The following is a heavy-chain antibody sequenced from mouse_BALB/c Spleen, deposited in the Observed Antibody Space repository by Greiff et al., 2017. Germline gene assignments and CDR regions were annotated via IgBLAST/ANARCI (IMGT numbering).Heavy chain of an antibody. CDR1: GFTFSSYG. D-gene: IGHD1-1*01. CDR2: ISSGGSYT. J-gene: IGHJ4*01. Sequence: EVQVVESGGDLVKPGGSLKLSCAASGFTFSSYGMSWVRQTPDKRLEWVATISSGGSYTYYPDSVKGRFTISRDNAKNTLYLQMSSLKSEDTAMYYCARPLYYGSSYYAMDYWGQGTSVTVSS. CDR3: ARPLYYGSSYYAMDY. V-gene: IGHV5-6*01.